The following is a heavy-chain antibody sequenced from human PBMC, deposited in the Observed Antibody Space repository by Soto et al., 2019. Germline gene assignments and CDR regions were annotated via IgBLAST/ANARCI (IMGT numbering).Heavy chain of an antibody. J-gene: IGHJ4*02. Sequence: PSVKFSCKASGGTFSSYIISWGRQAPGQGLEWMGRIIPILGIANYAQKFQGRVTITADKSTSTAYMELSSLRSEDTAVYYCARFPQTAIVGAAYFDYWGQGTLVTVSS. V-gene: IGHV1-69*02. CDR3: ARFPQTAIVGAAYFDY. CDR2: IIPILGIA. D-gene: IGHD1-26*01. CDR1: GGTFSSYI.